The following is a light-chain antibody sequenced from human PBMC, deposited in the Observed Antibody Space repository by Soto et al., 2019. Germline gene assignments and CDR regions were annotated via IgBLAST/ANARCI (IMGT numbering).Light chain of an antibody. V-gene: IGKV1-5*01. J-gene: IGKJ1*01. Sequence: DIQMTQSPSTLSASVGDRVTITCRASQTISNWLAWYKVKPGKAPKXXMHDASSLESGVPSRFRGSASGTEFTLTISSLKPDDFATYFCQQYSTYSWTFGQGTKVDIK. CDR1: QTISNW. CDR3: QQYSTYSWT. CDR2: DAS.